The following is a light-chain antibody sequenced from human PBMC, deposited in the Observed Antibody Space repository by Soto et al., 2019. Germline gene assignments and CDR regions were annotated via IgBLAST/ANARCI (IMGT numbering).Light chain of an antibody. CDR3: SSYTGSSTWV. CDR1: SSDVGGYNY. CDR2: EVS. V-gene: IGLV2-14*01. J-gene: IGLJ3*02. Sequence: ALTQPASVSGSPGQSIAISCTGTSSDVGGYNYVSWYQQHPGKAPKLMIYEVSNRPSGVSNRFSGSKSGNTASLTISGLQAEDEADYYCSSYTGSSTWVFGGGTKLTVL.